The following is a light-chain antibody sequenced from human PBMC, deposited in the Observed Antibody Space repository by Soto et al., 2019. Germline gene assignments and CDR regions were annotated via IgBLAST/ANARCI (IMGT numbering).Light chain of an antibody. CDR2: TNN. Sequence: QSVLTQPPSASGTPGQRVTISCYGSSSNIGRNYVNWYQQLPGTAPKLILHTNNQRSSGVPDRFSGSKSGTSASLAISGLQSEDESDYYCAAWDDSLNGPVFGGGTKVTVL. CDR1: SSNIGRNY. J-gene: IGLJ2*01. CDR3: AAWDDSLNGPV. V-gene: IGLV1-44*01.